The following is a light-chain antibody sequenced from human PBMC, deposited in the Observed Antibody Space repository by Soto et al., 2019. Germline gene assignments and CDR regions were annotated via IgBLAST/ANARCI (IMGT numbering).Light chain of an antibody. J-gene: IGLJ1*01. CDR2: GDN. V-gene: IGLV1-40*01. CDR1: SSNIGAGFD. CDR3: QSYDISLHNYV. Sequence: QSVLTQPPSVSGAPRQRVTISCTGSSSNIGAGFDVQWYQQLPGTAPKLLIYGDNNRPSGVPDRFSGSKSGTSASLAITRLQAEDEADYYCQSYDISLHNYVFGTGTKLTVL.